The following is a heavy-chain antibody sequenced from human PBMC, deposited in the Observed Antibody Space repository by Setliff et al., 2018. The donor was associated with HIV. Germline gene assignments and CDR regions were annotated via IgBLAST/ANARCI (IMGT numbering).Heavy chain of an antibody. J-gene: IGHJ3*02. CDR1: GGSFSGYC. CDR2: INHSGRT. V-gene: IGHV4-34*01. Sequence: SETLSLTCAVYGGSFSGYCWSWIRQPPGKGLEWIGEINHSGRTKYNPSLKSRVTTSVDTSKNQFSLRLSSVTAADTAVYYCVRVSCSSWYDAFDIWGQGTMVTVSS. D-gene: IGHD6-13*01. CDR3: VRVSCSSWYDAFDI.